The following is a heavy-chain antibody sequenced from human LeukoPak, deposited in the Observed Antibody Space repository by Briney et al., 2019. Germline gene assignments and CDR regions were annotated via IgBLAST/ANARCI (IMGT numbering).Heavy chain of an antibody. CDR1: GFTFSSYE. CDR2: ISSSGSTI. CDR3: ARDSFSYSSSWYDY. D-gene: IGHD6-13*01. J-gene: IGHJ4*02. Sequence: GGSLRLSCAASGFTFSSYEMNWVCQAPGKGLEWVSYISSSGSTIYYADSVKGRFTISRDNANNSLYLQMNSLSAEDTAVYYCARDSFSYSSSWYDYWGQGTLVTVSS. V-gene: IGHV3-48*03.